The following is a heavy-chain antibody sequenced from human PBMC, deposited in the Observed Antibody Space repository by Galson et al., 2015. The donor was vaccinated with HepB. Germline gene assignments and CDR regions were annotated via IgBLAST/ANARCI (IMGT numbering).Heavy chain of an antibody. CDR3: ARDRGGSGSHLSYYYDMDV. J-gene: IGHJ6*02. V-gene: IGHV3-48*01. Sequence: SLRLSCAASGFTFSSYNMNWVRQAPEKGLEWISYIDSSSTIIYYADPVKGRFTISRDNAKNSLYLQMNSLRAEDTGIYYCARDRGGSGSHLSYYYDMDVWGQGTTVTVSS. CDR1: GFTFSSYN. D-gene: IGHD3-10*01. CDR2: IDSSSTII.